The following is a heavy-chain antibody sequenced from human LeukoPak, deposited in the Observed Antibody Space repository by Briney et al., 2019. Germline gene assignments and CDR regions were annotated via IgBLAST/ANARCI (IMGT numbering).Heavy chain of an antibody. CDR2: IYYSGST. J-gene: IGHJ6*02. Sequence: PSQTLSLTCTVSGDSISTGGYYWAWIRPHRERGLEWIGYIYYSGSTHYNPSLQSRVTISVDTSKNQFSLNLNPVTAADTAVYYCARVIVVVPIGVYHYYAMDVWGQGTTVTVSS. D-gene: IGHD2-2*01. V-gene: IGHV4-31*03. CDR3: ARVIVVVPIGVYHYYAMDV. CDR1: GDSISTGGYY.